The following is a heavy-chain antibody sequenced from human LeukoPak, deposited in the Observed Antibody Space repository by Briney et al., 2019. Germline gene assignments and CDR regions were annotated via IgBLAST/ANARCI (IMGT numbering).Heavy chain of an antibody. J-gene: IGHJ4*02. V-gene: IGHV3-23*01. CDR2: ISPSSNTR. CDR1: GFTFSSYA. Sequence: GGSLRLSCTASGFTFSSYAMTWVRQAPGKGLEWVSAISPSSNTRYYSDSVRGRFTVSRDNSENTVYLQMDRLRADDTAVYYCAKNLRTSVAAFEYWGQGTLVTVAS. CDR3: AKNLRTSVAAFEY. D-gene: IGHD6-19*01.